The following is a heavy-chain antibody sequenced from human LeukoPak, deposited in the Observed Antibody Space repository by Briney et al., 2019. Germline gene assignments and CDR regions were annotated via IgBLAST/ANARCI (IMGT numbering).Heavy chain of an antibody. CDR3: AKWDRIAVAGSGDY. D-gene: IGHD6-19*01. Sequence: GSLILSCAASGITFRSYGMSWVRQAPGEGLECGSTITGSGGSTFYADSVKGRFTISRDNSKNTLYLQMNRLRAEDTDVYYCAKWDRIAVAGSGDYWGQGTLVTVSS. J-gene: IGHJ4*02. CDR1: GITFRSYG. CDR2: ITGSGGST. V-gene: IGHV3-23*01.